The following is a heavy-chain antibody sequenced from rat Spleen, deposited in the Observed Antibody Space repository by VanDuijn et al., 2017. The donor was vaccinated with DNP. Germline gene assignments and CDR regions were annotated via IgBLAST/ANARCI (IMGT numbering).Heavy chain of an antibody. CDR2: ISYDGSSI. J-gene: IGHJ2*01. CDR1: RFTFRNPG. Sequence: EVQLVESGGGLVQPGRSLKLSCGASRFTFRNPGMAWVRPAPTKGLEWVASISYDGSSIYYHDSVKGRFTIARDNARTTPYLQMDSLRSDDTAAYYCARHGDNFDFSYWGQGVMVTVSS. V-gene: IGHV5-29*01. D-gene: IGHD4-2*01. CDR3: ARHGDNFDFSY.